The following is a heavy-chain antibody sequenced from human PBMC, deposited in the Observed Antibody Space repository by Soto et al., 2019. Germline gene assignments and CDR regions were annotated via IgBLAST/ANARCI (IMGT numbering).Heavy chain of an antibody. CDR3: ATDSTSRYYGMDV. Sequence: SETLSLTCVYGGSFSGYYWSWIRQSPGKGLEWIGEINHSGSTNNYNPSLKSRVTISVDTSKKQISLKLTSVAAADTAVYYCATDSTSRYYGMDVWGQGTTVTVSS. CDR2: INHSGST. D-gene: IGHD2-2*01. CDR1: GGSFSGYY. J-gene: IGHJ6*02. V-gene: IGHV4-34*01.